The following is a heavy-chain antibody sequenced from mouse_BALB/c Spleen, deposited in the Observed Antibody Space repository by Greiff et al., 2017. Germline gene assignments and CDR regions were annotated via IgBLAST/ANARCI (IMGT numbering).Heavy chain of an antibody. J-gene: IGHJ4*01. Sequence: EVKLMESGGDLVKPGGSLKLSCAASGFTFSSYGMSWVRQTPDKRLEWVATISSGGSYTYYPDSVKGRFTISRDNAKNTLYLQMSSLKSEDTAMYYCGRRGGLRRGGYAMDYWGQGTSVTVSS. V-gene: IGHV5-6*02. CDR1: GFTFSSYG. CDR3: GRRGGLRRGGYAMDY. CDR2: ISSGGSYT. D-gene: IGHD2-2*01.